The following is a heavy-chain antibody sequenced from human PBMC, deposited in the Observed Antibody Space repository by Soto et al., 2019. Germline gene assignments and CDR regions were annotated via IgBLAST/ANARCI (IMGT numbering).Heavy chain of an antibody. CDR1: GGSISSGGYY. D-gene: IGHD2-2*01. V-gene: IGHV4-31*03. J-gene: IGHJ3*02. CDR2: IYYSGST. CDR3: ARVGGSCSSTSCYRLGAFDI. Sequence: PSETLSLTCTVSGGSISSGGYYWSWIRQHPGKGLEWIGYIYYSGSTYYNPSLKSRVTISVDTSKNQFSLKLSSVTAADTAVYYCARVGGSCSSTSCYRLGAFDIWGQGTMVTGSS.